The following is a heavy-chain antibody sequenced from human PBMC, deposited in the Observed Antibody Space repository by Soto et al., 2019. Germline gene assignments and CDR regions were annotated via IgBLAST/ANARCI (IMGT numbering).Heavy chain of an antibody. J-gene: IGHJ6*02. CDR2: IYSGGST. V-gene: IGHV3-66*01. CDR1: GFTVSSNY. CDR3: ARDQRTYGMDV. Sequence: EVQLVESGGGLVQPGGSLRVSCAASGFTVSSNYMSWVRQAPGKGLEWVSVIYSGGSTYYADSVKGRFTISRDNSKNTLYLQMNSLRAEDTAVYYCARDQRTYGMDVWGHGTTVTVSS.